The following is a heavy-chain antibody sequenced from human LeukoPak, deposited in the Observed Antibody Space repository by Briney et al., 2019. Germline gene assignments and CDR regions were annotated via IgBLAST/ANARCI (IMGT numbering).Heavy chain of an antibody. Sequence: AGGSLRLSCAASGFTFSSYAMSWVRQAPGKGLEWVSAISGSGGSTYYADSVKGRFTISRDNSKNTLYLQMNSLRAEDTAVYYCAKDILWRSGWPWGAFDIWGQGTMVTVSS. CDR2: ISGSGGST. J-gene: IGHJ3*02. V-gene: IGHV3-23*01. CDR1: GFTFSSYA. CDR3: AKDILWRSGWPWGAFDI. D-gene: IGHD6-19*01.